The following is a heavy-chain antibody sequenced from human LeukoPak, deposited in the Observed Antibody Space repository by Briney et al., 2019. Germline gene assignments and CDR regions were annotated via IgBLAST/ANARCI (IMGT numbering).Heavy chain of an antibody. CDR3: ATPRKVGATTAPFNY. V-gene: IGHV4-34*01. CDR2: INHSGST. D-gene: IGHD1-26*01. CDR1: GGSFSGYY. Sequence: SETLSLTCAVYGGSFSGYYWSWIRQPPGKGLEWIGEINHSGSTNYNPSLKSRVTISVDTSKNQFSLKLSSVTAADTAVYYCATPRKVGATTAPFNYWGKGTLVTASS. J-gene: IGHJ4*02.